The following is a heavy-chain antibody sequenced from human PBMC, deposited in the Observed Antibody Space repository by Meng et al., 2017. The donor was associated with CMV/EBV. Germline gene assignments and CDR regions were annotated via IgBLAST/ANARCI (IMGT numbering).Heavy chain of an antibody. J-gene: IGHJ4*02. Sequence: GGSLRLSCTVPGVTFSSYWMSWVRQAPGKGLEWVSSISSSSSYIYYADSVKGRFTISRDNAKNSLYLQMNSLRAEDTAVYYCARDGRVGATTGDYWGQGTLVTVSS. CDR1: GVTFSSYW. CDR3: ARDGRVGATTGDY. V-gene: IGHV3-21*01. D-gene: IGHD1-26*01. CDR2: ISSSSSYI.